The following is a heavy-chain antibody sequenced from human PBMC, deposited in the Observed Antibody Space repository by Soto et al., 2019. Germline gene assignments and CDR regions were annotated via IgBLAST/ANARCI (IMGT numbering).Heavy chain of an antibody. Sequence: ASVKVSCKASGGTFSSYAISWVRQAPGQGLEWMGGIIPIFGTANYAQKFQGRVTITADESTSTAYMELSSLRSEDTAVYYCARTYYYDSSGPQEFDYWGQGTLVTVSS. CDR1: GGTFSSYA. V-gene: IGHV1-69*13. D-gene: IGHD3-22*01. J-gene: IGHJ4*02. CDR3: ARTYYYDSSGPQEFDY. CDR2: IIPIFGTA.